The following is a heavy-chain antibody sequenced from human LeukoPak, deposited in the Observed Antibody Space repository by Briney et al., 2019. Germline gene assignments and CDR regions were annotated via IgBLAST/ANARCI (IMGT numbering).Heavy chain of an antibody. CDR2: MNSNSGNT. CDR1: GYTFTSYD. J-gene: IGHJ6*02. CDR3: ARRSGKTYYYGMDV. D-gene: IGHD3-3*01. Sequence: ASVKVSCKASGYTFTSYDINWVRQATGQGLEWMGWMNSNSGNTGYAQKFQGRVTMTRNTSISTAYMEPSSLRSEDTAVYYCARRSGKTYYYGMDVWGQGTTVTVSS. V-gene: IGHV1-8*01.